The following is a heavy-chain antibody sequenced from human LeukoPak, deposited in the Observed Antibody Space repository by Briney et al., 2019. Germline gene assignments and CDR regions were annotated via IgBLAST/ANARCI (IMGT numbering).Heavy chain of an antibody. CDR3: ARDETMEQWPYGMDV. V-gene: IGHV1-69*01. CDR2: IIPIFGTA. Sequence: SVKVSCKASGGTFSSYAISWVRQAPGRGLEWMGGIIPIFGTANYAQKFQGRVTITADESTSTAYMELSSLRSEDTAVYYCARDETMEQWPYGMDVWGQGTTVTVSS. D-gene: IGHD6-19*01. J-gene: IGHJ6*02. CDR1: GGTFSSYA.